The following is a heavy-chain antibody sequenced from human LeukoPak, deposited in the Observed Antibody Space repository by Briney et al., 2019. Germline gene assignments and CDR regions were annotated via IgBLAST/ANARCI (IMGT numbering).Heavy chain of an antibody. V-gene: IGHV3-11*04. D-gene: IGHD5-12*01. CDR3: AKDHVATRLNAFDI. CDR2: ISSSGSTI. CDR1: GFTFSDYY. J-gene: IGHJ3*02. Sequence: GGSLRLSCAASGFTFSDYYMSWIRQAPGKGLEWVSYISSSGSTIYYADSVKGRFTISRDNSKNTLYLQMNSLRAEDTAVYYCAKDHVATRLNAFDIWGQGTMVTVSS.